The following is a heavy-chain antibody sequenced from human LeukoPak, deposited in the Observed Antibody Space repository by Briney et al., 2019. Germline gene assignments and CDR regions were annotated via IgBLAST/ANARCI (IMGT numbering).Heavy chain of an antibody. CDR2: ISNSKGISD. CDR3: AKRRDAHPIRGTFDS. J-gene: IGHJ4*02. Sequence: PGGSLRLSCAVSGFTFTNYPMSWVRQAPGKGLAWVSGISNSKGISDYYADSVKGRFTISRDNSKNTLYLQMNSLRGEDTAVYYCAKRRDAHPIRGTFDSWGQGALVTVSS. D-gene: IGHD5-24*01. CDR1: GFTFTNYP. V-gene: IGHV3-23*01.